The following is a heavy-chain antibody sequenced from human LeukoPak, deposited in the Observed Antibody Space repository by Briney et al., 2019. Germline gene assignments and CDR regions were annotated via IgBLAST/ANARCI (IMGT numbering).Heavy chain of an antibody. V-gene: IGHV3-43*02. CDR1: GLPLVVLA. J-gene: IGHJ3*02. Sequence: GGPLNFSCAPPGLPLVVLARTGVGQAPGKGLRGVSLISGDGGSTYYADSVKGRFTISRDNSKNSLYLQMNSLRTEDTALYYCAKDIKYSSSSDAFDIWGQGTMVTVSS. CDR3: AKDIKYSSSSDAFDI. D-gene: IGHD6-6*01. CDR2: ISGDGGST.